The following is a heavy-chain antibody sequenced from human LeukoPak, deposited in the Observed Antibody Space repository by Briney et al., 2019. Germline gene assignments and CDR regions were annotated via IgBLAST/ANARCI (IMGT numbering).Heavy chain of an antibody. CDR2: IYPGDSDT. CDR3: ARPLRFLEWFWFDP. Sequence: GESLKISCKGSGYSFTSYWIAWVRQMPGKGLEWMGIIYPGDSDTTYSPSFQGQVTISADKSINTAYLQWSSLKASDTAICYCARPLRFLEWFWFDPWGQGTLVTVSS. D-gene: IGHD3-3*01. CDR1: GYSFTSYW. V-gene: IGHV5-51*01. J-gene: IGHJ5*02.